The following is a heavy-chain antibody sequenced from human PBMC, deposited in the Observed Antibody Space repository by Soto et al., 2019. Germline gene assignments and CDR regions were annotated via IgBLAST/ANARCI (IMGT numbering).Heavy chain of an antibody. J-gene: IGHJ4*02. CDR2: INAGNGNT. CDR1: GYTFTSYT. Sequence: QVQLVQSRAEVKKPGASVKVSCKASGYTFTSYTMHWVRQAPGQRLEWMGWINAGNGNTKYSQKFQGRVTITRDTSASTAYMELSSLRSEDTAVYYCARFGGYSGYDSLDYWGQGTLVTVSS. D-gene: IGHD5-12*01. V-gene: IGHV1-3*01. CDR3: ARFGGYSGYDSLDY.